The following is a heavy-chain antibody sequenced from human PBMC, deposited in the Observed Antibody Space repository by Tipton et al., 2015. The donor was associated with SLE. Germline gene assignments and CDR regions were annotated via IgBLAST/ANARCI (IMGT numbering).Heavy chain of an antibody. D-gene: IGHD3-3*01. J-gene: IGHJ4*02. CDR2: IIPILGKT. CDR3: ARGGIFGVFALDF. Sequence: QSGAEVKKPGASVKVSCKASGYIFTGYYLHWVRQAPGQGLEWMGRIIPILGKTNYAQKFQGRVAIIADKSTSTAYMELSSLRSEDTAVYYCARGGIFGVFALDFWGQGTLVTV. V-gene: IGHV1-69*04. CDR1: GYIFTGYY.